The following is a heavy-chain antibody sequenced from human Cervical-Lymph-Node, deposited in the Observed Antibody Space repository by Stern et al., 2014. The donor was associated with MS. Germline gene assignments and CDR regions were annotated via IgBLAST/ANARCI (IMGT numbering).Heavy chain of an antibody. J-gene: IGHJ4*02. CDR2: ITSSSTYT. Sequence: VQLVESRGGLVKPGGSLRLSCAASGFTFSNHYMSWIRQAPGKGLDWVSYITSSSTYTNYADSVKGRFTISRDNAKNSLYLQMNSLRVEDTAVYYCARIPRGYSYDQYYFDYWGQGTLVTVSS. CDR1: GFTFSNHY. CDR3: ARIPRGYSYDQYYFDY. D-gene: IGHD5-18*01. V-gene: IGHV3-11*06.